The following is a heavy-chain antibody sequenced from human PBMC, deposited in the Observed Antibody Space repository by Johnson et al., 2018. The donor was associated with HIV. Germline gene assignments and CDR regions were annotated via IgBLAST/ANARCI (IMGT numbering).Heavy chain of an antibody. Sequence: VLLVESGGGLVQPGGSLRLSCAASGFTFSSYEMHWVRQATGKGLEWVSAIGTAGDTYYPGSVKGRFTISRENAKNSLYLQMNSLGAGDTAVYYCARWGTVTTDAFDIWGQGTMVTGSS. CDR3: ARWGTVTTDAFDI. V-gene: IGHV3-13*01. CDR2: IGTAGDT. CDR1: GFTFSSYE. D-gene: IGHD4-17*01. J-gene: IGHJ3*02.